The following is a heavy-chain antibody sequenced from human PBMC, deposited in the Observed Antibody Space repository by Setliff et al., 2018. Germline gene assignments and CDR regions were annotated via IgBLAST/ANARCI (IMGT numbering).Heavy chain of an antibody. CDR2: INTNTGNP. D-gene: IGHD6-6*01. CDR3: ARPFSSSARWYFDL. Sequence: ASVKVSCKASGYTFTSYAMNWVRQAPGQGLEWMGWINTNTGNPTYAQGFTGRFVFSLDTSVSTAYLQISSLKAEDTAVYYCARPFSSSARWYFDLWGRGTLVTVSS. CDR1: GYTFTSYA. V-gene: IGHV7-4-1*02. J-gene: IGHJ2*01.